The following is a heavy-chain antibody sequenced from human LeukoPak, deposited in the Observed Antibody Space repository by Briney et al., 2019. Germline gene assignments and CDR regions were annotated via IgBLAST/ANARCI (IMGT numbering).Heavy chain of an antibody. J-gene: IGHJ4*02. D-gene: IGHD3-22*01. Sequence: GGSLKLSCAATGFTFSGSAMHWVRQASGKGLEGVGRIRSKTNSYATAYAASVKGRFTISRDDSKNTAYLQMNSLKTEDTAVYYCTRYYYDGSGYYYLFDYWGQGTLVTVSS. V-gene: IGHV3-73*01. CDR2: IRSKTNSYAT. CDR3: TRYYYDGSGYYYLFDY. CDR1: GFTFSGSA.